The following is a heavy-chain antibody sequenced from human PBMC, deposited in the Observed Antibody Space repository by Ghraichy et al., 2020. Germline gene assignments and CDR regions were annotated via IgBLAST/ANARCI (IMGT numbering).Heavy chain of an antibody. CDR3: AKVHTIFGVVTLYYFDY. CDR1: GFTFSSYA. CDR2: ISGSGGST. J-gene: IGHJ4*02. D-gene: IGHD3-3*01. Sequence: GVLRLSCAASGFTFSSYAMSWVRQAPGKGLEWVSAISGSGGSTYYADSVKGRFTISRDNSKNTLYLQMNSLRAEDTAVYYCAKVHTIFGVVTLYYFDYWGQGTLVTVSS. V-gene: IGHV3-23*01.